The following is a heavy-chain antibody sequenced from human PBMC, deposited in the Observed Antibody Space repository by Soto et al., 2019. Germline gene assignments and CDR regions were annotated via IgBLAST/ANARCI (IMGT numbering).Heavy chain of an antibody. CDR1: GFTFDDYA. J-gene: IGHJ3*02. Sequence: EVQLVESGGGLVQPGRSLRLSCAASGFTFDDYAMHWVRQAPGKGLEWVSGISWNSGSIGYADSVKGRFTISRDNAKNSLLLQKNRPGGEGPALLYRAKRRKQERDDAFDILGQGTMVTVSS. CDR2: ISWNSGSI. V-gene: IGHV3-9*01. D-gene: IGHD1-1*01. CDR3: AKRRKQERDDAFDI.